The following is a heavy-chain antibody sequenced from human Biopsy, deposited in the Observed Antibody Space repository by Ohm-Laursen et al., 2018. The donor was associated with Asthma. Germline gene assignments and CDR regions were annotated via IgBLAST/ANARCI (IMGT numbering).Heavy chain of an antibody. D-gene: IGHD2-2*01. V-gene: IGHV3-64D*08. Sequence: SLRLSCSASGFTFSSYSMPWVRQAPGRGPEYVSFIATDGSNKFYADSVKGRFTVPRDNSKHTLYLHMTGLRADDTGVYYCVKDHSAGYHYFDDWGQGAQVTVSS. J-gene: IGHJ4*02. CDR1: GFTFSSYS. CDR2: IATDGSNK. CDR3: VKDHSAGYHYFDD.